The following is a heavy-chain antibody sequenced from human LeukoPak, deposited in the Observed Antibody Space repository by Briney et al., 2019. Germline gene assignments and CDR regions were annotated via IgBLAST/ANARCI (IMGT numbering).Heavy chain of an antibody. V-gene: IGHV1-18*01. CDR3: ASVYFDF. J-gene: IGHJ4*02. CDR1: GYSFSSYA. CDR2: ISANNGNT. Sequence: ASVKVPCKASGYSFSSYAISWVRQAPGQGLEWMGWISANNGNTNYAQKLQGRVTMTTDTSTSTAYMELRSLRSDDTAVYYCASVYFDFWGQGTLVTVSS.